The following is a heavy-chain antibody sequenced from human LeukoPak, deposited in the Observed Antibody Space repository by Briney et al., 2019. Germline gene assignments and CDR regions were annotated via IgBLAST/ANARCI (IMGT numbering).Heavy chain of an antibody. CDR3: ARDQYAHIAIMTKIAYFGMDV. V-gene: IGHV1-46*01. Sequence: ASVKVSCKASGYTFTNYFMHWVRQAPGQGPEWMGIIDPSGGSTSYAQKFQGRLIMTRDTSTSTVYMALSSLRSEDTAVYYCARDQYAHIAIMTKIAYFGMDVWGQGTTVTVSS. D-gene: IGHD3-9*01. CDR2: IDPSGGST. J-gene: IGHJ6*02. CDR1: GYTFTNYF.